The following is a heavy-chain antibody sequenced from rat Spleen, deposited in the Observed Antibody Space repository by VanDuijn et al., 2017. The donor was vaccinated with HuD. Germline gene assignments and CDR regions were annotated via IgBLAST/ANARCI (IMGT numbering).Heavy chain of an antibody. CDR3: ARAGSLDY. Sequence: QVQLKESGPGLVQPSQTLSLTCTVSGSSLTSYNVHWVRQPPGKGLEWVGVMWSGGNTDYNSALKSRLSISRDTSKSQLLLKMNSLQTEDTAMYFCARAGSLDYWGQGVMVTVSS. CDR1: GSSLTSYN. J-gene: IGHJ2*01. CDR2: MWSGGNT. D-gene: IGHD5-1*01. V-gene: IGHV2-45*01.